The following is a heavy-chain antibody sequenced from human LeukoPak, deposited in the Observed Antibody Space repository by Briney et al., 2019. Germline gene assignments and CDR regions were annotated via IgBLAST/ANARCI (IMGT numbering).Heavy chain of an antibody. J-gene: IGHJ4*02. V-gene: IGHV4-34*01. Sequence: SETLSLTCAVYGGSFSGYYWSWIRQPPGKGLGWIGEINHSGSTNYNPSLKSRVTISVDTSKNQFSLKLSSVTAADTAVYYCARGRGYSSSSRWFDYWGQGTLVTVSS. CDR1: GGSFSGYY. D-gene: IGHD6-6*01. CDR3: ARGRGYSSSSRWFDY. CDR2: INHSGST.